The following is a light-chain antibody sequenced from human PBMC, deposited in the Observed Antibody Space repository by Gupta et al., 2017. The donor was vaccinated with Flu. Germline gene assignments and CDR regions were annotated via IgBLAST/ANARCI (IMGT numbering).Light chain of an antibody. CDR3: QQYDIPPWT. CDR1: QSVDRSY. CDR2: AAI. V-gene: IGKV3-20*01. Sequence: GPLSLSPGDRATLPCRASQSVDRSYLAWYQQKPGQAPRLLIYAAIIRATGIPDRFSGSGSGTDFTLTISRLEPEDFAVYLCQQYDIPPWTFGQGTKLDIK. J-gene: IGKJ2*01.